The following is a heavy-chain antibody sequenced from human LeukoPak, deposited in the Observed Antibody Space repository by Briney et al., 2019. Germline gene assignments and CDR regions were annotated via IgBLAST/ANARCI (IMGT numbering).Heavy chain of an antibody. CDR2: IHPSGML. V-gene: IGHV4-31*03. D-gene: IGHD3-22*01. J-gene: IGHJ4*02. CDR3: SRGLDSRKLGY. Sequence: PSQTLSLTCTVSGASFNSDDQCWNWIRQSPLKGLEWIASIHPSGMLYNNPSLESRVTMSRDTSKNQFSLNLNSVTAADTAVYFCSRGLDSRKLGYWGQGILVTVSS. CDR1: GASFNSDDQC.